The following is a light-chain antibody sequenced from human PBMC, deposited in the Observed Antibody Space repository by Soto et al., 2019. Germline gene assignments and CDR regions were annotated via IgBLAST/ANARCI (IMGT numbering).Light chain of an antibody. CDR1: QSVSSS. Sequence: EIVLTQSPATLSLSPGERATLSCRASQSVSSSLAWYQQKPGQAPGLLIYDASNRATGIPARFSGGGSGTDFTLTISSLEPEDFAVYYCQQRSNWYTFGQGTKLEIK. V-gene: IGKV3-11*01. CDR3: QQRSNWYT. CDR2: DAS. J-gene: IGKJ2*01.